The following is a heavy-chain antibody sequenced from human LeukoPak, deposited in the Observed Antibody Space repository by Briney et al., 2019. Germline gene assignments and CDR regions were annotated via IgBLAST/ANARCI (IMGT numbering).Heavy chain of an antibody. J-gene: IGHJ6*02. Sequence: GGSLTLSCAVSGFTFSSDSMNWVRQAPGKGLEWVSSISSSSSYIYYADSVKARFTISRDNAKNSLYLQMNSLRAEDTAVYYCARDGGGYYYDSSGQNGMDVWGQGTTVTVSS. CDR3: ARDGGGYYYDSSGQNGMDV. CDR1: GFTFSSDS. V-gene: IGHV3-21*01. D-gene: IGHD3-22*01. CDR2: ISSSSSYI.